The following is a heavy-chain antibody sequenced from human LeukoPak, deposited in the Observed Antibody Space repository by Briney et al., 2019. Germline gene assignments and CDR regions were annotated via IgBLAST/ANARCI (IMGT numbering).Heavy chain of an antibody. J-gene: IGHJ4*02. Sequence: SVKVSCKASGGTFSSYAISWVRQAPGQGLEWMGGIIPIFGTANYAQNFQGRVTMTRDTSISTAYMELSRLRSDDTAVYYCARGPRYCSGGSCYGSNFDYWGQGTLVTVSS. V-gene: IGHV1-69*05. CDR1: GGTFSSYA. CDR3: ARGPRYCSGGSCYGSNFDY. CDR2: IIPIFGTA. D-gene: IGHD2-15*01.